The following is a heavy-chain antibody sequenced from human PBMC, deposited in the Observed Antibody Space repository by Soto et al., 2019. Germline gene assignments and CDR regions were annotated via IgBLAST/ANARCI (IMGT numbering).Heavy chain of an antibody. Sequence: SETLSLTCTVSGGSISSSSYYWGWIRQPPGKGLEWIGYIYYSGSTNYNPSLKSRVTISVDTSKNQFSLKLSSVTAADTAVYYCARQDGGIGGSYYRGAFDIWGQGTMVTVSS. J-gene: IGHJ3*02. D-gene: IGHD2-15*01. CDR2: IYYSGST. CDR3: ARQDGGIGGSYYRGAFDI. V-gene: IGHV4-39*01. CDR1: GGSISSSSYY.